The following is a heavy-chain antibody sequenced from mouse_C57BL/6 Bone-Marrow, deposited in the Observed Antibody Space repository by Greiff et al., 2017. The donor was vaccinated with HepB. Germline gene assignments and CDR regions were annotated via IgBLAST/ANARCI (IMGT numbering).Heavy chain of an antibody. CDR2: ILPSIGRT. J-gene: IGHJ3*01. CDR3: ARANYGSLFAY. V-gene: IGHV15-2*01. D-gene: IGHD1-1*01. Sequence: QVQLQQSGSELRSPGSSVKLSCKDFDSEVFPIAYMSWVRQKPGHGFEWIGGILPSIGRTIYGEKFEDKATLDADTLSNTAYLELNSLTSEDSSIYYCARANYGSLFAYWGQGTLVTVSA. CDR1: DSEVFPIAY.